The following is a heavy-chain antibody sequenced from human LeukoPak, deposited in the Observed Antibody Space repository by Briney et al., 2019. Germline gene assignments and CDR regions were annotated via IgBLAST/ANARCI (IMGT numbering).Heavy chain of an antibody. Sequence: PSETLSLTCTLSGGSISSGGYYWSWIRQHPGKGLEWIGYIYYSGSTYYNPSLKSRVTISVDTSKNQFSLKLSSVTAADTAVYYCAREKSVATIDYWGQGTLVTVSS. CDR3: AREKSVATIDY. CDR1: GGSISSGGYY. J-gene: IGHJ4*02. CDR2: IYYSGST. D-gene: IGHD5-24*01. V-gene: IGHV4-31*03.